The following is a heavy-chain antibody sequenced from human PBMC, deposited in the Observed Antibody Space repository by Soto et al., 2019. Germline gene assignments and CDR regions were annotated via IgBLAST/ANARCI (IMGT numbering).Heavy chain of an antibody. CDR1: GFTFSNYA. D-gene: IGHD3-10*01. CDR3: ARARGSVSRYALDS. J-gene: IGHJ4*02. V-gene: IGHV3-64*01. CDR2: ISTNGGKT. Sequence: GGSLRLSCAASGFTFSNYAMHWVRQAPGKGLEYVSAISTNGGKTYYANSVKGRFTISRDNSKNTLYLQMGSLRAEDMAVYYCARARGSVSRYALDSRGQGTLVTVSS.